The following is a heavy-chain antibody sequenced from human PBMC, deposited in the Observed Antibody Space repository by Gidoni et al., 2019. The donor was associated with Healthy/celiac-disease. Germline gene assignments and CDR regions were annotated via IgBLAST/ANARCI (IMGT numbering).Heavy chain of an antibody. V-gene: IGHV1-3*01. J-gene: IGHJ3*02. CDR1: GYTFTSYA. Sequence: QVQLVQSGAAVKKPGASVKVSCQASGYTFTSYAMHWVRQAPGQRLEWMGWINAGNGNTKYSQKFQGRVTITRDTSASTAYMELSSLRSEDTAVYYCARSSIAARPRAFDIWGQGTMVTVSS. CDR3: ARSSIAARPRAFDI. D-gene: IGHD6-6*01. CDR2: INAGNGNT.